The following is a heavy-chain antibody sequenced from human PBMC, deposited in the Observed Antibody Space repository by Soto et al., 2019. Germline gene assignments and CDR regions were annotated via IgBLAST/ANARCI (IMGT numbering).Heavy chain of an antibody. J-gene: IGHJ4*02. CDR2: INQAGNKK. CDR3: ASDRGSGRY. V-gene: IGHV3-7*05. Sequence: EVQLVESGGDLVQPGGSLRLSCVTSGLTFSNYWLSWVRQAPGKGLEWVANINQAGNKKYYVDSVKGRFTISRDNAKNSLYLQMNSLKAEDTAVYYCASDRGSGRYWGQGTLVTVSS. D-gene: IGHD2-8*02. CDR1: GLTFSNYW.